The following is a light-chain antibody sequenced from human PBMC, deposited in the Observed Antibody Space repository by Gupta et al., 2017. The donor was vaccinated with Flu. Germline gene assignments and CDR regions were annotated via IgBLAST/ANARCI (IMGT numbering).Light chain of an antibody. V-gene: IGKV4-1*01. CDR2: WAS. Sequence: NCKSSQSVLYSSNNKNYLAWYQQKPGQPPKLLIYWASTRESGVPDRFSGSGSGTDFTLTISSLQAEDVAVYYCQQYYSTPLTFGGGTEVEIK. J-gene: IGKJ4*01. CDR3: QQYYSTPLT. CDR1: QSVLYSSNNKNY.